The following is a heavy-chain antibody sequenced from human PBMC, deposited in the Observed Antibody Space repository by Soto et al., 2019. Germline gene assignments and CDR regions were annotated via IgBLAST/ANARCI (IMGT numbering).Heavy chain of an antibody. CDR2: ISGSGGST. CDR3: AKDEAGYSSGWYWYH. J-gene: IGHJ5*02. Sequence: EVQLLESGGGLVQPGGSLRLSCAASGFTFSSCAMSWVRQAPGKGLEWVSAISGSGGSTYYADSVKGRFTISRDNSKNTLYLQMNSLRAEDTAVYYCAKDEAGYSSGWYWYHWGQGTLVTVSS. D-gene: IGHD6-19*01. V-gene: IGHV3-23*01. CDR1: GFTFSSCA.